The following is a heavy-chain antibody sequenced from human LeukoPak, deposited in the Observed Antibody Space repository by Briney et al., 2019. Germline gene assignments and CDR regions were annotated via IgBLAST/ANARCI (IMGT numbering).Heavy chain of an antibody. V-gene: IGHV1-2*02. Sequence: VASVTVSCKASGYTFSGYYIHWVRQAPGQGLEWVGWINPHSGYTKFAQKFQGRVTMTRDTSGSTAYMELKRLASDDTAVYYCARAEISVTTGDLDLWGQGALVIVSS. CDR1: GYTFSGYY. J-gene: IGHJ5*02. CDR3: ARAEISVTTGDLDL. CDR2: INPHSGYT. D-gene: IGHD4-17*01.